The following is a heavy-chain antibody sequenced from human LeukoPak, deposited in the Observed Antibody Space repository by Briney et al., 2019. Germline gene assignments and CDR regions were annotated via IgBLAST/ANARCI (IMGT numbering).Heavy chain of an antibody. D-gene: IGHD3-10*01. J-gene: IGHJ4*02. CDR2: ISSRSSSI. CDR1: GFTFSNYS. V-gene: IGHV3-48*02. Sequence: GGSLRLSCVVSGFTFSNYSMNWVRQAPGKGLEGVSYISSRSSSIYYLDSVKGRFTISRDNAKNSLYLQMNSLRDEDTAVYYCARVIRRFGEFSSDYWGQGTLVTVSS. CDR3: ARVIRRFGEFSSDY.